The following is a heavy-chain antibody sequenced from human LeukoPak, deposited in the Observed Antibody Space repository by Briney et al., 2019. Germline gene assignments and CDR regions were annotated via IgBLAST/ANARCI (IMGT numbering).Heavy chain of an antibody. CDR3: AKGLNSGWYGQSFDL. CDR1: GFAFSAYG. D-gene: IGHD6-19*01. Sequence: GSLRLPCAASGFAFSAYGRHWVRQAPGKGLEWVAVLSYDGTNGYYAGSVKGRLTISRDNSKNTLDLQMNSLRAEDTAVYYCAKGLNSGWYGQSFDLWGQGTLVTVSS. CDR2: LSYDGTNG. V-gene: IGHV3-30*18. J-gene: IGHJ4*02.